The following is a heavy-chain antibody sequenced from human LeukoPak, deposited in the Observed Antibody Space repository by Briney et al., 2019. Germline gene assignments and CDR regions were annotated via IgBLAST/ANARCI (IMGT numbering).Heavy chain of an antibody. CDR3: ARGQWFRAF. V-gene: IGHV4-34*01. J-gene: IGHJ4*02. CDR1: GGSFSGYY. CDR2: IHYGGSA. Sequence: SETLSLTCAVYGGSFSGYYWTWIRQTPGKGLEWIGEIHYGGSATYNPSLMSRVTISVDTSKNQFSLTMNSVTAADTAVYYCARGQWFRAFWSRGTPVTVSS. D-gene: IGHD3-10*01.